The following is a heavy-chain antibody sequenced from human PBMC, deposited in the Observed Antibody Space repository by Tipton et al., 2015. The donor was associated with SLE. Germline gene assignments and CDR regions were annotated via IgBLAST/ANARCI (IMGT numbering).Heavy chain of an antibody. CDR1: GFTFSSYD. D-gene: IGHD6-13*01. J-gene: IGHJ4*02. Sequence: SLRLSCAASGFTFSSYDMHWVRQAPGKGLEWVAFVRFDGSDTYYGDSVKGRFSISRDNAKNSLYLQMNSLRAEDTAVYYCTRLHPAVAGGTYFGYWGQGTLVTVST. V-gene: IGHV3-33*08. CDR3: TRLHPAVAGGTYFGY. CDR2: VRFDGSDT.